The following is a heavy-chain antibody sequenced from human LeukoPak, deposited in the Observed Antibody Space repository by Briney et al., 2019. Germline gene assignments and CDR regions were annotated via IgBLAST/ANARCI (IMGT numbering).Heavy chain of an antibody. J-gene: IGHJ3*02. CDR1: GGSISGFY. CDR2: VYYSGNT. CDR3: ARDTRDAFDI. Sequence: PSETLSLTCTVSGGSISGFYWNWIRQPPGKGLEWIGYVYYSGNTNYNPSLKSRVTISLDTSKNQFSLKLRSVTAADTAVYYCARDTRDAFDIWGQGTMVTVSS. V-gene: IGHV4-59*01.